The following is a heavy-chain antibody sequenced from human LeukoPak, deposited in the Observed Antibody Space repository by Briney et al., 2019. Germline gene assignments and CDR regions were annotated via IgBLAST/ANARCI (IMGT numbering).Heavy chain of an antibody. CDR3: ARDADYGDYYFDY. CDR1: GFTFSSYS. J-gene: IGHJ4*02. Sequence: GGSLRLSCAASGFTFSSYSMNWVRQAPGKGLEWVSSISSSSSYIYYADSVKGRFTISRDNAKNSLYLQMNSLRAEDTAVYYCARDADYGDYYFDYWGQGTLVTVSS. D-gene: IGHD4-17*01. CDR2: ISSSSSYI. V-gene: IGHV3-21*01.